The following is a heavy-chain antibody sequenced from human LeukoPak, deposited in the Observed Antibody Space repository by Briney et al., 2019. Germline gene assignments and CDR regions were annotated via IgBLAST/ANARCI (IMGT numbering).Heavy chain of an antibody. CDR3: ARRDFWSGYFDY. V-gene: IGHV4-38-2*01. Sequence: PSETLSLTCAVSGYSISSGYYWGWIRQPPGKGLEWIGSMYHSGSTYYNPSLKSRVTISVDTSKNPFSLQLSSVTTADTAVYYCARRDFWSGYFDYWGQGTLVTVSS. J-gene: IGHJ4*02. D-gene: IGHD3-3*01. CDR2: MYHSGST. CDR1: GYSISSGYY.